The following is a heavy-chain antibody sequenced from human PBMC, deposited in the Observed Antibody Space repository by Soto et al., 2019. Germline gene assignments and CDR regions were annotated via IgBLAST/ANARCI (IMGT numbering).Heavy chain of an antibody. J-gene: IGHJ4*02. V-gene: IGHV1-18*01. CDR2: ISAYNGNT. D-gene: IGHD3-3*01. CDR3: ARGGKGYDFWSGYVYYFDY. CDR1: GYTFTSYG. Sequence: ASVKVSCKASGYTFTSYGISWVRQAPGQGLEWMGWISAYNGNTNYAQKLQGRVTMTTDTSTSTAYMELRSLRSDDTAVYYCARGGKGYDFWSGYVYYFDYWGQGTLVTVSS.